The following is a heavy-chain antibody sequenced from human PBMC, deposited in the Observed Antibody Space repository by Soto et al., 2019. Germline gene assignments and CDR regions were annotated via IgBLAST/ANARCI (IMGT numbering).Heavy chain of an antibody. V-gene: IGHV4-31*03. J-gene: IGHJ4*02. CDR2: IYYTGST. CDR3: ARIEMASIK. Sequence: SETLSLTCSVSGASIRSGGYYWSWLRQSPGKGLEWIGHIYYTGSTLYSPSLKSRLTISLDTSKNQFSLDLRSVTAADTAMYYCARIEMASIKWGRGTLVTVSS. CDR1: GASIRSGGYY.